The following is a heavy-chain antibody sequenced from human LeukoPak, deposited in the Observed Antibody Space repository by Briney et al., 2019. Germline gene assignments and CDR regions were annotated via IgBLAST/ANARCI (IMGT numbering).Heavy chain of an antibody. J-gene: IGHJ3*02. Sequence: PSETLSLTCTVSGGSISSYYWSWIRQPPGKGLEWIGYIYYSGSTNYNPSLKSRVTISVDTSKNQFSLKLSSVTAADTAVYYCARGYSSGWYSVAFDIWGQGTMVTVSS. D-gene: IGHD6-19*01. CDR1: GGSISSYY. V-gene: IGHV4-59*01. CDR3: ARGYSSGWYSVAFDI. CDR2: IYYSGST.